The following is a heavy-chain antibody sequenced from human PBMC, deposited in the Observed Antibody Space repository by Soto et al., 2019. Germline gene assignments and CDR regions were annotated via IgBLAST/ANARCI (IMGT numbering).Heavy chain of an antibody. J-gene: IGHJ6*03. CDR2: SGNKANSYRT. CDR1: GFTFSDRF. V-gene: IGHV3-72*01. Sequence: EVQLVESGGGLVQPGGSLRLSCATSGFTFSDRFMDWVRQAPGKRLEWVGHSGNKANSYRTEYAASVRGRFTISRDESKNSLYLQMNSLKTEDTAVYYCTREYYMDVWGKGTTVTVSS. CDR3: TREYYMDV.